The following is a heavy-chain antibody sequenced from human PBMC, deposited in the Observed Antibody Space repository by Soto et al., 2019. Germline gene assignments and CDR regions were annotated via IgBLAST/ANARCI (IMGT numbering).Heavy chain of an antibody. D-gene: IGHD3-22*01. V-gene: IGHV4-39*01. J-gene: IGHJ4*02. CDR1: GGSISSSSYY. CDR3: ASLFTNSSGYSIFDY. Sequence: PSETLSLTCTVSGGSISSSSYYWGWIRQPPGKGLEWIGSIYYSGSTYYNPSLKSRVTISVDTSKNQFSLKLSSVTAADTAVYYCASLFTNSSGYSIFDYWGQGTLVTVSS. CDR2: IYYSGST.